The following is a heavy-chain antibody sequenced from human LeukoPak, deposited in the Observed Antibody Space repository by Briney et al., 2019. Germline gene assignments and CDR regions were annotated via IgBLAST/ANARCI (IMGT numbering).Heavy chain of an antibody. Sequence: ASVKVSCKAYGYTFTRHYMNWVRQAPGQGLEWMGWINPNSGGTNYAQKFQGRVTMTRDTSISTAYMELSRLRSDDTAVYYCASNGGYCSSTSCQSPYDYWGQGTLVTVSS. D-gene: IGHD2-2*01. CDR2: INPNSGGT. CDR1: GYTFTRHY. V-gene: IGHV1-2*02. CDR3: ASNGGYCSSTSCQSPYDY. J-gene: IGHJ4*02.